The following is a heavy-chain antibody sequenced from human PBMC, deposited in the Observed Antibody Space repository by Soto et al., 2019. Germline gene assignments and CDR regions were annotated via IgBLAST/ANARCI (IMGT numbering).Heavy chain of an antibody. Sequence: SGPTLVNPTQTLTLTCSFSGFSLTSTGVGVGWFRQPPGKALEWLGLTYWNDDDRYRSSLRSRLTITKDTSKNQVVLTMTNMDPEDTATYYCAHRPGGSGWRYYFDYWGQGTLVTVYS. CDR3: AHRPGGSGWRYYFDY. CDR1: GFSLTSTGVG. D-gene: IGHD6-19*01. V-gene: IGHV2-5*01. J-gene: IGHJ4*02. CDR2: TYWNDDD.